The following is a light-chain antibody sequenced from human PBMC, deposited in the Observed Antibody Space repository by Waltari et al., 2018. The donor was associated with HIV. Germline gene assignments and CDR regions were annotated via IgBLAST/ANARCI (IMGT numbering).Light chain of an antibody. V-gene: IGLV1-51*01. J-gene: IGLJ3*02. CDR3: GTWDSSLSAWV. CDR2: DNN. CDR1: SSNIGNNY. Sequence: QSVLTQPPSVSAAPGQKVTISCSGSSSNIGNNYVSWYQQLPGTAHKLLIYDNNKRPSGIPDRFSGSKSDTSATLGVTGLQTGDEADYYCGTWDSSLSAWVFGGGTKLTVL.